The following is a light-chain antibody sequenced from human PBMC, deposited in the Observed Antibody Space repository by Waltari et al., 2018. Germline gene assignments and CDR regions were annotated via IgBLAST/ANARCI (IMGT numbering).Light chain of an antibody. V-gene: IGKV3-20*01. CDR1: QSVSRT. J-gene: IGKJ1*01. Sequence: EIVLTQSPGTLSLSPGERATLSCRASQSVSRTLAWYQPKPGQAPKLLIYGASIRATGIPDRFTGSGSGTDFSLTISSLEPEDFAIYCCQQYVRVPATFGQGTKVEIK. CDR2: GAS. CDR3: QQYVRVPAT.